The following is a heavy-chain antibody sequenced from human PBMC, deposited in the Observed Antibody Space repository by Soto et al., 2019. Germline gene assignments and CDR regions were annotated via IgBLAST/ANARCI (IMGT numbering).Heavy chain of an antibody. V-gene: IGHV5-51*03. CDR3: ARLTMVAVRGFDH. CDR2: IYPEDSDT. Sequence: EVQLVQSGAEVKKPGESLKISCKGSGYRFTTYWIGWVRQMPGKGLEWMGIIYPEDSDTRYSPSFQGQVTISADNSISTAFLQWNSLEASDTAMYYCARLTMVAVRGFDHWGQGTLVTVSS. CDR1: GYRFTTYW. D-gene: IGHD3-10*02. J-gene: IGHJ4*02.